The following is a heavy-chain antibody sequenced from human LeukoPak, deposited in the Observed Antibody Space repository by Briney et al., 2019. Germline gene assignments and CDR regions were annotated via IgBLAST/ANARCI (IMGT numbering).Heavy chain of an antibody. CDR2: IRGSGGST. CDR1: GFTFSSYA. Sequence: PGGSLRHSCAASGFTFSSYAMSWVRQAPGKGLEWVSAIRGSGGSTYYADSVKGRFTISRDNSKNTLYLQMNSLRAEDTAVYYCAKGHIGYDDYWGQGTLVTVSS. V-gene: IGHV3-23*01. CDR3: AKGHIGYDDY. J-gene: IGHJ4*02. D-gene: IGHD5-18*01.